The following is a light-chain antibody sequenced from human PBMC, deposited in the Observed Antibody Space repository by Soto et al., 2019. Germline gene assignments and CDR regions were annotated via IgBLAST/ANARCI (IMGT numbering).Light chain of an antibody. J-gene: IGKJ2*01. CDR1: QSVASS. Sequence: EIVMTQSPATLSVSPGERATLSCRASQSVASSLAWYKQKSGQAPRLLIFGASTRAPGTTARFTGSGSGTEFTLTISSLQPEDSAIYYCQQYNDWPRYTFGQGTKLEIK. V-gene: IGKV3-15*01. CDR3: QQYNDWPRYT. CDR2: GAS.